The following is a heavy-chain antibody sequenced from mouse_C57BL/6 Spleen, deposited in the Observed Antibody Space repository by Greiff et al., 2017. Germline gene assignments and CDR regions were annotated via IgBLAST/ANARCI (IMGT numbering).Heavy chain of an antibody. Sequence: EVQGVESGGGLVKPGGSLKLSCAASGFTFSSYAMSWVRQTPEKRLEWVATISDGGSYTYYPDNVKGRFTISRDNAKNNLYLQMSHLKSEDTAMYYCARDRTVVATGYYLDYWGQGTTLTVSS. CDR1: GFTFSSYA. V-gene: IGHV5-4*01. CDR3: ARDRTVVATGYYLDY. CDR2: ISDGGSYT. J-gene: IGHJ2*01. D-gene: IGHD1-1*01.